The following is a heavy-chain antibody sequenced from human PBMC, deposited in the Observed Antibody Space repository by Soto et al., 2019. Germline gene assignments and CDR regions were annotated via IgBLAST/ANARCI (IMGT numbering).Heavy chain of an antibody. CDR2: INSDGSNT. J-gene: IGHJ6*02. CDR1: GFTFSSYW. V-gene: IGHV3-74*01. D-gene: IGHD5-12*01. CDR3: ARHVAVATISWGSYGMDV. Sequence: EVQLVESGGGLVQPGGSLRLSCAASGFTFSSYWMHWVRQAPGEGLVWVSRINSDGSNTTYADSVKGRFTTSRDNAKKTLFLQMNSLRGEDTAVYYCARHVAVATISWGSYGMDVWGQGTTGTVCS.